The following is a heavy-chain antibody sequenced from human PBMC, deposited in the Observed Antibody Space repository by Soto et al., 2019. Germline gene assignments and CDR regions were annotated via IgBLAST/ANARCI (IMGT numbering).Heavy chain of an antibody. Sequence: GGSLRLSCVASEFTFSSYEMNWVRQAPGKGLEWVSYISSSGTTIYYTDSVKGRFTISRDNAKKSLYLQMNSLRAEDTAVYYCVRFGGAAAGPGDYWGQGTLVTVSS. V-gene: IGHV3-48*03. CDR1: EFTFSSYE. CDR2: ISSSGTTI. CDR3: VRFGGAAAGPGDY. J-gene: IGHJ4*02. D-gene: IGHD6-13*01.